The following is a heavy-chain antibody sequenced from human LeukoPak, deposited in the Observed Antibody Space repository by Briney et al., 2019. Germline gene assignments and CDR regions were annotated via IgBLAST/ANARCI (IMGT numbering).Heavy chain of an antibody. CDR3: AKVPVNYYGSGSHFDY. CDR1: GFTFSSYG. CDR2: IRYDGSNK. D-gene: IGHD3-10*01. J-gene: IGHJ4*02. Sequence: GGSLRLSCAASGFTFSSYGMHWVRQAPGKGLEWVAFIRYDGSNKYYADSVKGRFTISRDNSKNTLYLQMNSLRAEDTAVYYCAKVPVNYYGSGSHFDYWGQGTLVTVSS. V-gene: IGHV3-30*02.